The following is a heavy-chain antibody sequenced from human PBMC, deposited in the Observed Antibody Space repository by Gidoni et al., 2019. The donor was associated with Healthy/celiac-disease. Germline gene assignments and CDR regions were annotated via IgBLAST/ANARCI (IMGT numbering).Heavy chain of an antibody. Sequence: EVQLLESGGGLVKPGGSLRLPCAASGFTFSSYAMSWVRQAPGKGLEWVSAISGSGGSTYYADSVKGRFTISRYNSKNTLYLQMNSLRAEDTAVYYCASAYCGGDCYPYYWGQGTLVTVSS. CDR3: ASAYCGGDCYPYY. CDR2: ISGSGGST. CDR1: GFTFSSYA. J-gene: IGHJ4*02. V-gene: IGHV3-23*01. D-gene: IGHD2-21*02.